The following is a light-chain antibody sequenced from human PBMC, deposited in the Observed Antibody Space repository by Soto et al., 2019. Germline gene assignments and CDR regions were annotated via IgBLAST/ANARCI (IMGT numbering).Light chain of an antibody. CDR2: DAS. V-gene: IGKV3-11*01. Sequence: DSVLTPSPSTLYLSPPERGSLSSSASQSVSSYLAWYQQKPGQAPRLLIYDASNRATGIPARFSGSGSGTDFTLTISSLEPEDFAVYYCQQRSNGPPWTVGQGRRLEIK. J-gene: IGKJ5*01. CDR3: QQRSNGPPWT. CDR1: QSVSSY.